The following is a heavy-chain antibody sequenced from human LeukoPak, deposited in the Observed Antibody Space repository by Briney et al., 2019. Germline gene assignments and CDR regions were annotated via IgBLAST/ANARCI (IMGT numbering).Heavy chain of an antibody. CDR1: GFTFSSYA. J-gene: IGHJ4*02. CDR3: AKEGLKYCTNGVCYTGVDY. CDR2: ISGSGGST. V-gene: IGHV3-23*01. Sequence: GGSLRLSCAASGFTFSSYAMSWVRQAPGKGLEWVSAISGSGGSTYYADSVKGRFTVSRDNSKNTLYLQMNSLRAEDTAVYYCAKEGLKYCTNGVCYTGVDYWGQGTLVTVSS. D-gene: IGHD2-8*01.